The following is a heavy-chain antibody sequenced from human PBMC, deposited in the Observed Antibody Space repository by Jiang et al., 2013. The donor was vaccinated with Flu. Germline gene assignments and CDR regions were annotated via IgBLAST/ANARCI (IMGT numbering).Heavy chain of an antibody. V-gene: IGHV1-2*04. D-gene: IGHD5-18*01. CDR3: ARAVDTAMGPGAFDI. CDR1: GYTFTGYY. J-gene: IGHJ3*02. CDR2: INPNSGGT. Sequence: GAEVKKPGASVKVSCKASGYTFTGYYMHWVRQAPGQGLEWMGWINPNSGGTNYAQKFQGWVTMTRDTSISTAYMELSRLRSDDTAVYYCARAVDTAMGPGAFDIWGQGTMVTVSS.